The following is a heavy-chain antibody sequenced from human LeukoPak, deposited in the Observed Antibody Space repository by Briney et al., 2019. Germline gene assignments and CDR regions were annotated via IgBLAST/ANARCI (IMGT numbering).Heavy chain of an antibody. D-gene: IGHD5-12*01. Sequence: PGGSLRLSCAASGFTFSTSSINWVSQAPGEGLEWVASISSSSSVIYYADSVKGRFTISRDNAKNSLYLQMNRLRAEDTAVYYCARDPSGERATNMFDYWGQGTLVTVSS. CDR3: ARDPSGERATNMFDY. CDR1: GFTFSTSS. J-gene: IGHJ4*02. V-gene: IGHV3-21*01. CDR2: ISSSSSVI.